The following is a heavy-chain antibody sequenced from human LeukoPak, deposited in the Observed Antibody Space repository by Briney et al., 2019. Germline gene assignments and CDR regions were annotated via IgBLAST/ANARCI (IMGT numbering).Heavy chain of an antibody. CDR2: IIPIFGTA. CDR1: GGTFSSYA. J-gene: IGHJ3*02. V-gene: IGHV1-69*05. D-gene: IGHD5-24*01. Sequence: SVKVSCKASGGTFSSYAISWVRQAPGQGLEWMGGIIPIFGTANYAQKFQGRVTMTTDTSTSTAYMELRSLRSDDTAVYYCARGEMATARRQAGAFDIWGQGTMVTVSS. CDR3: ARGEMATARRQAGAFDI.